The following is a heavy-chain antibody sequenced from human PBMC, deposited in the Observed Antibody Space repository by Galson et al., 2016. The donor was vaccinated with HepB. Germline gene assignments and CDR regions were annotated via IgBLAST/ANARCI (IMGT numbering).Heavy chain of an antibody. CDR1: GFTFSKYG. CDR3: AREVPDTYTRGWAYDY. V-gene: IGHV3-33*01. CDR2: IWYDGSSK. J-gene: IGHJ4*02. D-gene: IGHD3-16*01. Sequence: SLRLSCAASGFTFSKYGMHWVRQAPGKGLEWVAGIWYDGSSKNYADSVKGRFTISRDNAKNSLYLQTTSLRAEDTAVYYCAREVPDTYTRGWAYDYWGQGTLVTVSS.